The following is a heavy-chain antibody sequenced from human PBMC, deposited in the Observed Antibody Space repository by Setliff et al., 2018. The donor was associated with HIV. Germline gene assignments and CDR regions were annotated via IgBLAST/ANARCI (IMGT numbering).Heavy chain of an antibody. D-gene: IGHD6-13*01. CDR3: ARSPSYRSSWEYYFDY. CDR2: IYTSRGT. V-gene: IGHV4-4*09. CDR1: GGSISGYH. Sequence: LSLTCTVSGGSISGYHWNWLRQTPGKGLEWIGYIYTSRGTNYNHSLRTRVIISVNTSNQFSLKLSSVTAADAAVYYCARSPSYRSSWEYYFDYWGQGILVTVSS. J-gene: IGHJ4*02.